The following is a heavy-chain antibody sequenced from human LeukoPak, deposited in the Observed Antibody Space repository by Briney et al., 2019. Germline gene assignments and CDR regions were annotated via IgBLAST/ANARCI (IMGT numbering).Heavy chain of an antibody. D-gene: IGHD3-22*01. CDR1: GYTLTELS. J-gene: IGHJ4*02. Sequence: ASVKVSCKVSGYTLTELSMHWVRQAPGKGLGWMGGFDPEDGETIYAQKFQGRVTMTEDTSTDTAYMELSSLRSEDTAVYYCATLPGGSYYYDSSGYKYYFDYWGQGTLVTVSS. V-gene: IGHV1-24*01. CDR2: FDPEDGET. CDR3: ATLPGGSYYYDSSGYKYYFDY.